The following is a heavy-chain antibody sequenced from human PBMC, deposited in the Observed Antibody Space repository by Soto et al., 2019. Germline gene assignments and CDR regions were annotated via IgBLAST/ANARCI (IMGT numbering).Heavy chain of an antibody. J-gene: IGHJ4*02. CDR3: AREGGIVGATAADY. Sequence: QVQLQESGPGLVKPSQTLSLTCTVSGGSISSGGYYWSWIRQHPGKGLEWIGYIYYSGSTYYNPTLKSRVTISVDTSKNQFSLKLGSVTAADTAVYYCAREGGIVGATAADYWGQGTLVTVSS. V-gene: IGHV4-31*03. D-gene: IGHD1-26*01. CDR2: IYYSGST. CDR1: GGSISSGGYY.